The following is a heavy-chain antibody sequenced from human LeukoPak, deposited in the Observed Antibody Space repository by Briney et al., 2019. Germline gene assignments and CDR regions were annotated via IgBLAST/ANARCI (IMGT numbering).Heavy chain of an antibody. CDR1: GGSISSYY. Sequence: SETLSLTCTVSGGSISSYYWSWIRQPPGKGLEWIGYIYYSGSTNYNPSLKSRVTISVDTSKNQFSLKLSSVTAADTAVYYCARGKVVVDIVVVPAAIGFDPWGQGTLVTVSS. CDR2: IYYSGST. J-gene: IGHJ5*02. D-gene: IGHD2-2*02. CDR3: ARGKVVVDIVVVPAAIGFDP. V-gene: IGHV4-59*12.